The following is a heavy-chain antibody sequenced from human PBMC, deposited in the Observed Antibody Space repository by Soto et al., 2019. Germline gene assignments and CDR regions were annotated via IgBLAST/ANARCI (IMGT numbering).Heavy chain of an antibody. V-gene: IGHV4-34*01. J-gene: IGHJ6*02. CDR2: INYSGST. D-gene: IGHD3-10*01. CDR3: AMGYYYGSGSDPTAYFYGMDI. CDR1: GGSFSGYY. Sequence: SETLSLTCAVYGGSFSGYYWSWIRQPPGKGLEWIGEINYSGSTNYNPSLKSRVTISVDTSKNQFSLKLSSVTAADTAVYYCAMGYYYGSGSDPTAYFYGMDIWGQRTTVT.